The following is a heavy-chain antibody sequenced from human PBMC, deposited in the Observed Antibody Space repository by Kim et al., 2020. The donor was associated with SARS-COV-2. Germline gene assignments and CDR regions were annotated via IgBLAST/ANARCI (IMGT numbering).Heavy chain of an antibody. V-gene: IGHV1-69*01. J-gene: IGHJ4*02. D-gene: IGHD1-7*01. CDR3: ARGVRRQLELRY. Sequence: NYARQFQGRVTITADESTSAAYMELSSLRSEDTAVYYCARGVRRQLELRYWGQGTLVTLSS.